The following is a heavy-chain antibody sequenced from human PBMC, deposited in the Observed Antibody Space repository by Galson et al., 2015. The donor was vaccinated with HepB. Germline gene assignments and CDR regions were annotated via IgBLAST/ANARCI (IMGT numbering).Heavy chain of an antibody. CDR3: ASAELTMVRGAYYEGPYGMDV. CDR1: GGSISSYY. D-gene: IGHD3-10*01. J-gene: IGHJ6*02. Sequence: ETLSLTCTVSGGSISSYYWSWIRQPAGKGLEWIGRIYTSGSTNYNPSLKSRVTMSVDTSKNQFSLKLSSVTAADTAVYYCASAELTMVRGAYYEGPYGMDVWGQGTTVTVSS. V-gene: IGHV4-4*07. CDR2: IYTSGST.